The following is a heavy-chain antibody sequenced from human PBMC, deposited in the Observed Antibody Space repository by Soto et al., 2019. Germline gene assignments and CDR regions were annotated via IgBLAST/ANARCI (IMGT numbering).Heavy chain of an antibody. Sequence: SETLSLTCTVSGGSISSGGYYWSWIRQHPGKGLEWIGYIYYSGSTYYNPSLKSRVTISVDTSKNQFSLKLSSVTAADTAVYYCARMYYYDSSGYQILFDYWGQGTLVSVSS. D-gene: IGHD3-22*01. V-gene: IGHV4-31*03. CDR2: IYYSGST. J-gene: IGHJ4*02. CDR3: ARMYYYDSSGYQILFDY. CDR1: GGSISSGGYY.